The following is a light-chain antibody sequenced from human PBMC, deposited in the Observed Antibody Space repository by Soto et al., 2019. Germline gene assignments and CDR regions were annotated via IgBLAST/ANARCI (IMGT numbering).Light chain of an antibody. CDR2: KVS. CDR3: MQGTHPFT. J-gene: IGKJ3*01. Sequence: DVVMTQSPLSLPVTLGQPASISCRSSQSLVYSDGNTYLNWFQQRPGQSPRRLIYKVSTRDSGVADRFRGSGSDTDFTLNSSRVEAEDVGVYYCMQGTHPFTLGPGNKVDIK. CDR1: QSLVYSDGNTY. V-gene: IGKV2-30*01.